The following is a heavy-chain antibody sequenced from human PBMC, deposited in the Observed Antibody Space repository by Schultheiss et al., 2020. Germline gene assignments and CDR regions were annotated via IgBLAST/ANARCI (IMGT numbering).Heavy chain of an antibody. CDR3: AKEGVWDDVLNAYVYGDY. J-gene: IGHJ4*02. CDR2: IYSGGST. CDR1: GFTVSSNY. D-gene: IGHD3-9*01. Sequence: GGSLRLSCAASGFTVSSNYMSWVRQAPGKGLEWVSVIYSGGSTFYADSVKGRFTISRDNSKNTLYLQMNSLRAEDTAVYYCAKEGVWDDVLNAYVYGDYWGQGTLVNGYS. V-gene: IGHV3-66*01.